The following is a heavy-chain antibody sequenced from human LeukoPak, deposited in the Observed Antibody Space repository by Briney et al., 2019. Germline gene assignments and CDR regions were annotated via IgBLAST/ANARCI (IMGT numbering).Heavy chain of an antibody. CDR2: INSDGSST. CDR1: GFTFSSYW. Sequence: GGSLRLSCAASGFTFSSYWMHWVRQAPGKGLVWVSRINSDGSSTSYADSVKGRFTISRDNSKNTLYLQMNSLRAEDTAVYYCAKDVVWMDYYDSSGGTDAFDIWGQGTMVTVSS. CDR3: AKDVVWMDYYDSSGGTDAFDI. D-gene: IGHD3-22*01. V-gene: IGHV3-74*01. J-gene: IGHJ3*02.